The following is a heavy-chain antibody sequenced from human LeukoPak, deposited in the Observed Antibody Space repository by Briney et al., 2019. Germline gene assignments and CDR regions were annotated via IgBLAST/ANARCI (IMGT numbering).Heavy chain of an antibody. CDR3: ARELHGAFDI. J-gene: IGHJ3*02. CDR2: IWYDGSNK. CDR1: GFTFSSYG. Sequence: GRSLRLSCAASGFTFSSYGMHWVRQAPGKGLEWVAVIWYDGSNKYYADSVKGRFTISRDNSKNTLYLQVNSLRAEDTAVYYCARELHGAFDIWGQGTMVTVSS. V-gene: IGHV3-33*01.